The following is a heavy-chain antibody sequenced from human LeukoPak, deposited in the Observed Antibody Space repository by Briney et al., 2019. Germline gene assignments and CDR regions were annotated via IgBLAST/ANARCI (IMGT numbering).Heavy chain of an antibody. CDR2: INPNSGGT. Sequence: ASVKVSCKASGYTFTGYYMHWVRQAPGQGLEWMGWINPNSGGTNYAQKFQGWVTMTRDTSISTAYMELSRLRSDDTAVYYCAKNSRTWGFDFDYWGQGTLVTVSS. CDR3: AKNSRTWGFDFDY. CDR1: GYTFTGYY. V-gene: IGHV1-2*04. D-gene: IGHD3-16*01. J-gene: IGHJ4*02.